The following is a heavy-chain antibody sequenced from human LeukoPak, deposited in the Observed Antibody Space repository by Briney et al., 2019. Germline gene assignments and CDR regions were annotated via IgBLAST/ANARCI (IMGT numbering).Heavy chain of an antibody. CDR3: VTGLDSRGNS. CDR1: GFTFSTYR. J-gene: IGHJ4*02. CDR2: IEGDGSGT. Sequence: GVSLRLSCAASGFTFSTYRMHWVRQAPGKGLLWVSRIEGDGSGTTYADSVKGRFTISRDNAKSTLYLQMNSLRDEDTAVYYCVTGLDSRGNSWGQGTLVTVSS. V-gene: IGHV3-74*01. D-gene: IGHD3-9*01.